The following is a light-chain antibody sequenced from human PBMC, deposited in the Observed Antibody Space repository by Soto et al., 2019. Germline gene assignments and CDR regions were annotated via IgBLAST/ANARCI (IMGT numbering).Light chain of an antibody. Sequence: IVLTQSPATLSLWPGETAVLSCRASQTVNTYLSWYQQRPGQAPRLLIYDASKRVPGIPARFSGSGSGTDFSLTISSLEPEDFALYYFQQRGTSRPFGQGTRLQ. V-gene: IGKV3-11*01. CDR1: QTVNTY. CDR3: QQRGTSRP. CDR2: DAS. J-gene: IGKJ5*01.